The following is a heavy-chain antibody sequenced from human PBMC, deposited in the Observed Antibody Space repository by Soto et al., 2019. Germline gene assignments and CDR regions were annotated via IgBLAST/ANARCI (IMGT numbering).Heavy chain of an antibody. Sequence: SVKVSCKAPGGTFSSHGISWVRQAPGQGLEWMGGIIPMFGTTNYAQKFQGRVTITADESTSTAYMELSSLRSEDTAVYYCVFSSTIEARHYYYYGMDVWGQGTTATGSS. D-gene: IGHD6-6*01. CDR3: VFSSTIEARHYYYYGMDV. CDR2: IIPMFGTT. V-gene: IGHV1-69*13. CDR1: GGTFSSHG. J-gene: IGHJ6*02.